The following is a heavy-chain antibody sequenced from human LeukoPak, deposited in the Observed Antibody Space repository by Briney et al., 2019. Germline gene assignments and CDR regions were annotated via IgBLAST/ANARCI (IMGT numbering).Heavy chain of an antibody. Sequence: GASVKVSCKASGYTFTSYGINWVRQAPGQGLEWMGWISTYNSNTKYTQNLQGRLTMTTDTSASTAYMELMSLTSDDTAVYYCARDGRGFDPWGQGTPVTVSS. V-gene: IGHV1-18*01. J-gene: IGHJ5*02. CDR2: ISTYNSNT. D-gene: IGHD3-10*01. CDR1: GYTFTSYG. CDR3: ARDGRGFDP.